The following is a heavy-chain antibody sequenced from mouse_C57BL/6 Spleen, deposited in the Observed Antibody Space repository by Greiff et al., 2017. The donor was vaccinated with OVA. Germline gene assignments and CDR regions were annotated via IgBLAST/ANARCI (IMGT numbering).Heavy chain of an antibody. J-gene: IGHJ1*03. V-gene: IGHV1-26*01. Sequence: EVQLQQSGPELVKPGASVKISCKASGYTFTDYYMNWVKQSHGKSLEWIGDINPNNGGTSYNQKFKGKATLTVDKSSSTAYMELRSLTSEDSAVYDCARGDLYGNYCYWYFDVWGTGTTVTVSS. CDR2: INPNNGGT. D-gene: IGHD2-1*01. CDR1: GYTFTDYY. CDR3: ARGDLYGNYCYWYFDV.